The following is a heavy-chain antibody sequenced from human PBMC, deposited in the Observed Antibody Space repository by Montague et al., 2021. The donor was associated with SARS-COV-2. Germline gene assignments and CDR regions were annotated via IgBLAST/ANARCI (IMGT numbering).Heavy chain of an antibody. Sequence: SLRLSFSASGFTFSSSWMHWVCQAPEKGLEWVADIKCDGSEKYYVDSVKGRLTISRDNAKNSLYLQVNSLRAEDMTVYYCPLHMIVVVSEIQFDPWGQGTLVTVSS. CDR2: IKCDGSEK. CDR1: GFTFSSSW. J-gene: IGHJ5*02. V-gene: IGHV3-52*01. CDR3: PLHMIVVVSEIQFDP. D-gene: IGHD3-22*01.